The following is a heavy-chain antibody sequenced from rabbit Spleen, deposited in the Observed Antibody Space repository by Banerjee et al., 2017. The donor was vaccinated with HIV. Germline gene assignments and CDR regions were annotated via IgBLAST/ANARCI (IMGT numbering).Heavy chain of an antibody. J-gene: IGHJ6*01. V-gene: IGHV1S45*01. CDR2: INIVTGKS. CDR3: ARDTGSSFSSYGMDL. D-gene: IGHD8-1*01. Sequence: EQLEESGGGLVKPEGSLTLTCKASGVSFSDKDVMCWVRQAPGKGLEWIACINIVTGKSVYASWAKGRFTISKTSSTTVTLQMTSLTVADTATYFCARDTGSSFSSYGMDLWGPGTLVTVS. CDR1: GVSFSDKDV.